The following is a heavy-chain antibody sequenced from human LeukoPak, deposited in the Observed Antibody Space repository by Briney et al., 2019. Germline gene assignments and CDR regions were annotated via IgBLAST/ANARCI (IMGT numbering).Heavy chain of an antibody. CDR1: GYSFTSYW. CDR2: IYPADSDT. D-gene: IGHD2-2*01. V-gene: IGHV5-51*01. CDR3: ARGLEDIVVVPAAMYYFDY. J-gene: IGHJ4*02. Sequence: GESLKISCKGSGYSFTSYWIGWVRQMPGKGLEWMGIIYPADSDTRYSPSFRGQVTISADKSISTAYLQWSSLKASDTAMYYCARGLEDIVVVPAAMYYFDYWGQGTLVTVSS.